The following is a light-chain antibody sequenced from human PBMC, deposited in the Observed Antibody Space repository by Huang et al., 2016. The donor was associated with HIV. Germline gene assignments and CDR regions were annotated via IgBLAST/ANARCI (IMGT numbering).Light chain of an antibody. CDR1: QDISNY. V-gene: IGKV1-33*01. J-gene: IGKJ4*01. Sequence: DIQMTQSPSSLSASVGDRVTITCQASQDISNYLNWYQQKPGKATKLLIYDASNLETGVPSRFSGSGSGTDFTFTISSLQPEYIATYYCQQYDNLTFGGGTKVEIK. CDR3: QQYDNLT. CDR2: DAS.